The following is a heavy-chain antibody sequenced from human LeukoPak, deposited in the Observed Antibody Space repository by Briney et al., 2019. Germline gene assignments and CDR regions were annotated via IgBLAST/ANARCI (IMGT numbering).Heavy chain of an antibody. V-gene: IGHV3-23*01. CDR3: AKDLITYYYGSGSPRPVDY. D-gene: IGHD3-10*01. J-gene: IGHJ4*02. Sequence: HPGGSLRLSCAASGFTYSSYAMSYVRQAPGKGREWVSAISGSGGSTYYADSVKGRFTISRDNSKNTLYLQMNSLRAEDTAVYYCAKDLITYYYGSGSPRPVDYWGQGTLVTVSS. CDR1: GFTYSSYA. CDR2: ISGSGGST.